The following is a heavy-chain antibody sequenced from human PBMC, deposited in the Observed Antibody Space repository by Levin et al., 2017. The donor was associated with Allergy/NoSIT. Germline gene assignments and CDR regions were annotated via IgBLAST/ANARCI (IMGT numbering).Heavy chain of an antibody. CDR1: GYTFTGYY. CDR2: INPNSGGT. CDR3: ARDRGYSSSSLCDY. V-gene: IGHV1-2*02. D-gene: IGHD6-6*01. J-gene: IGHJ4*02. Sequence: PWASVKVSCKASGYTFTGYYMHWVRQAPGQGLEWMGWINPNSGGTNYAQKFQGRVTMTRDTYNSTAYMQLSRLRSDDTAGYYCARDRGYSSSSLCDYWGQGTLVTVSS.